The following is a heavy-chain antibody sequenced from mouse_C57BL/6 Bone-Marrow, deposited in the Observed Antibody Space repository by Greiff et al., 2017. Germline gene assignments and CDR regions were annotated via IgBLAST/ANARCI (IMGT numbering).Heavy chain of an antibody. Sequence: EVMLVESGGGLVQPGGSLKLSCAASGFTFSDYYMYWVRQTPEKRLEWVAYISNGGGSTYYPDTVKGRFTISRDNAKNTLYLQMSRLKSEDTAMYYCARQEYYGSSSPAWFAYWGQGTLVTVSA. CDR3: ARQEYYGSSSPAWFAY. CDR1: GFTFSDYY. CDR2: ISNGGGST. V-gene: IGHV5-12*01. D-gene: IGHD1-1*01. J-gene: IGHJ3*01.